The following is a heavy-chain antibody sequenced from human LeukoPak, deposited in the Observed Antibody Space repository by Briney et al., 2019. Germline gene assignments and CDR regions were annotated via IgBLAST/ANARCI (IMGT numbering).Heavy chain of an antibody. D-gene: IGHD3-22*01. J-gene: IGHJ4*02. CDR1: GYTFTGYY. CDR2: INPNSGGT. CDR3: ARVTSEVPYYYDSSGKLLDY. V-gene: IGHV1-2*02. Sequence: ASVKVSCKASGYTFTGYYMHWVRQAPGQGLEWMGWINPNSGGTNYAQKFQGRVTMTRDTSISTAYMELSRVRSDDTAVYYCARVTSEVPYYYDSSGKLLDYWGQGTLVTVSS.